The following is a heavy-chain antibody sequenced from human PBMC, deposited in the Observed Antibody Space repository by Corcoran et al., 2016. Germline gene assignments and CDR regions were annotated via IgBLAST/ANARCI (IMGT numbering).Heavy chain of an antibody. J-gene: IGHJ4*02. Sequence: EVQLVESGGGLVKPGGSLRLSCAASGFTFSSYSMNWVRQAPGKGLEWVSSISSSSSYIYYADSVKGRFTISRDNAKNALYLQMNSLRAEDTAVYYCAREYSSVWYTTREIDYWGQGTLVTVSS. D-gene: IGHD6-19*01. CDR1: GFTFSSYS. CDR2: ISSSSSYI. CDR3: AREYSSVWYTTREIDY. V-gene: IGHV3-21*01.